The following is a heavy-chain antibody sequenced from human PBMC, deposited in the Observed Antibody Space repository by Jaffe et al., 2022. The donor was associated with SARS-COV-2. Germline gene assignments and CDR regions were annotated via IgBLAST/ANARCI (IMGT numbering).Heavy chain of an antibody. V-gene: IGHV4-34*01. CDR3: SGNRFRVVAATYYYYGMDV. D-gene: IGHD2-15*01. CDR1: GGSFSGYY. Sequence: QVQLQQWGAGLLKPSETLSLTCAVYGGSFSGYYWSWIRQPPGKGLEWIGEINHSGSTNYNPSLKSRVTISVDTSKNQFSLKVSSVTAADTAVYYCSGNRFRVVAATYYYYGMDVWGQGTTVTVSS. J-gene: IGHJ6*02. CDR2: INHSGST.